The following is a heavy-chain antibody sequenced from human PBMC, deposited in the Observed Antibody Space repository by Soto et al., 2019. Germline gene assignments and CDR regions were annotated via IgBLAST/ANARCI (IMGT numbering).Heavy chain of an antibody. Sequence: QVQLVESGGGVVQPGRSLRLSCAASGFTFSSYGMHWVRQAPGKGLEWVAVIWYDGSNKYYADSVKGRFTISRDNSKNTLYLQMNSLRAEDTAVYYCASSHGGYSYGYGYWGQGTLVTVSS. CDR2: IWYDGSNK. CDR1: GFTFSSYG. D-gene: IGHD5-18*01. J-gene: IGHJ4*02. CDR3: ASSHGGYSYGYGY. V-gene: IGHV3-33*01.